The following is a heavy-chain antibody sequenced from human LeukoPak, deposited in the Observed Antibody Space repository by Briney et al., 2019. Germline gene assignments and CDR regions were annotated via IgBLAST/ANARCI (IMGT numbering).Heavy chain of an antibody. CDR2: IIPIFGTA. D-gene: IGHD3-3*01. V-gene: IGHV1-69*06. CDR3: ARDGFVYDFWSGSSYYYYYYMDV. CDR1: GGTFSSYA. J-gene: IGHJ6*03. Sequence: SVTVSCTASGGTFSSYAISWVRQAPGQGLEWMGGIIPIFGTADYAQKFQGRATITADKSTSTAYMELSSLRSEDTAVYYCARDGFVYDFWSGSSYYYYYYMDVWGKGTTVTVSS.